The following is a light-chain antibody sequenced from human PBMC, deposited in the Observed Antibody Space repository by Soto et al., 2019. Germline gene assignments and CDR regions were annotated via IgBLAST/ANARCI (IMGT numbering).Light chain of an antibody. J-gene: IGKJ5*01. CDR1: QGVSGN. Sequence: EIVMTQSPATLSVSPGERVTLSCRASQGVSGNLAWYQQKPGQAPRLLIYGASSRATGIPDRFSGSGSGTDFTLTISRLEPEDFAVYYCQQYGSSPGITFGQGTRLEIK. CDR3: QQYGSSPGIT. CDR2: GAS. V-gene: IGKV3-20*01.